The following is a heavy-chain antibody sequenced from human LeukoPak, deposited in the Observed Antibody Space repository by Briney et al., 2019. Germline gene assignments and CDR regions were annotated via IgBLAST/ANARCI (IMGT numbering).Heavy chain of an antibody. V-gene: IGHV3-48*03. J-gene: IGHJ4*02. Sequence: GSLRLSCAASGFTFSSYEMNWVRQALGKGLEWVSYISSSGSTIYYADSIKGRFTISRDNANNSLFLQMNSLRAEDTAVYYCARGGVSAGGNFDYWGQGTLVTVSS. CDR1: GFTFSSYE. CDR2: ISSSGSTI. CDR3: ARGGVSAGGNFDY. D-gene: IGHD1-14*01.